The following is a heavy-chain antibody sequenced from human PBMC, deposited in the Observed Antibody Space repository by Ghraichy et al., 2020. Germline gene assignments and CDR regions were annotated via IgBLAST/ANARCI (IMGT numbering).Heavy chain of an antibody. CDR3: AKDGLPPPYYDFWSGYSKSYYFDY. Sequence: GGSLRLSCAASGFTFSSYAMSWVRQAPGKGLEWVSAISGSGGSTYYADSVKGRFTISRDNSKNTLYLQMNSLRAEDTAVYYCAKDGLPPPYYDFWSGYSKSYYFDYWGQGTLVTVSS. D-gene: IGHD3-3*01. V-gene: IGHV3-23*01. CDR2: ISGSGGST. J-gene: IGHJ4*02. CDR1: GFTFSSYA.